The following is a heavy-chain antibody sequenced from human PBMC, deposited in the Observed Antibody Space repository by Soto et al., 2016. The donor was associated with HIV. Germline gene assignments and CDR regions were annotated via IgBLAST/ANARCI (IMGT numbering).Heavy chain of an antibody. Sequence: QVQLVQSGTEVKKPGASVKVSCKASGYTFTSYGITWVRQAPGQGLEWMGWINLNSGDTIYAQKFQGRVTMTRDTSISTAYMDLSRLRSDDTAVYYCARDRANYYYSGAYYSMDVWGKGTTVAVSS. D-gene: IGHD3-22*01. V-gene: IGHV1-2*02. CDR1: GYTFTSYG. J-gene: IGHJ6*03. CDR2: INLNSGDT. CDR3: ARDRANYYYSGAYYSMDV.